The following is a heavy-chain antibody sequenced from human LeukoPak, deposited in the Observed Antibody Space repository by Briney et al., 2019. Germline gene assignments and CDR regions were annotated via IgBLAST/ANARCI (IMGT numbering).Heavy chain of an antibody. D-gene: IGHD6-13*01. J-gene: IGHJ4*02. CDR2: ISSSSSTI. Sequence: GGSLRLSCAASGFTFTNAWMNWVRQAPGKGLEWVSYISSSSSTIYYADSVKGRFTISRDNAKNSLYLQMNSLRDEDTAVYYCARRGYSSSWCSFDYWGQGTLVTVSS. CDR3: ARRGYSSSWCSFDY. CDR1: GFTFTNAW. V-gene: IGHV3-48*02.